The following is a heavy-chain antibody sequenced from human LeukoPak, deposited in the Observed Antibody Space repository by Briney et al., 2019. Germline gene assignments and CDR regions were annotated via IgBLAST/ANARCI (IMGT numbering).Heavy chain of an antibody. CDR1: GFTFSSYS. CDR3: AKEDPGYGY. D-gene: IGHD6-13*01. Sequence: GGSLRLSCAASGFTFSSYSMNWVRQAPGKGLEWVSYISSSSSTIYYADSVKGRFTISRDNSKNTLYLQMNSLRAEDTAVYYCAKEDPGYGYWGQGTLVTVSS. V-gene: IGHV3-48*01. J-gene: IGHJ4*02. CDR2: ISSSSSTI.